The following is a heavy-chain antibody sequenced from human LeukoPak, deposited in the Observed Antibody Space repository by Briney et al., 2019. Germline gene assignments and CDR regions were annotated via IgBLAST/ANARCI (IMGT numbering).Heavy chain of an antibody. D-gene: IGHD3-22*01. J-gene: IGHJ4*02. CDR2: INHSGYT. CDR3: SRQVVGNDY. Sequence: SETLSLTCAVYGESSFSSYYWSWIRQTPGGALEWIGEINHSGYTNYNPSLKSRVTLSIDTSKNQFSLGLNSVTAADTAVYYCSRQVVGNDYWGQGTLVTVSS. V-gene: IGHV4-34*01. CDR1: GESSFSSYY.